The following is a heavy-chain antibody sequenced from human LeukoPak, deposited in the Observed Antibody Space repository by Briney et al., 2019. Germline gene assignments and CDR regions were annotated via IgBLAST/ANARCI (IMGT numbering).Heavy chain of an antibody. D-gene: IGHD1-26*01. Sequence: SETLSLTCTVSGGSISSSSYYWGWIRQPPGKGLEWIGSIYNSGSTYYNPSLKSRVTIPVDTSKNQFSLKLSSVTAADTGVYYCARGVGPNYYYYMDVWGKGTTVTVSS. CDR2: IYNSGST. V-gene: IGHV4-39*07. CDR1: GGSISSSSYY. CDR3: ARGVGPNYYYYMDV. J-gene: IGHJ6*03.